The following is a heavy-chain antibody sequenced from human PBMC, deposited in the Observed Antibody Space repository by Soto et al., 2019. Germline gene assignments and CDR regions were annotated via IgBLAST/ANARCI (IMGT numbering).Heavy chain of an antibody. CDR1: GYSFTSYW. V-gene: IGHV5-51*01. D-gene: IGHD6-13*01. Sequence: LGESVKISCXGSGYSFTSYWIGWMRQMPGKGLEWMGIIYPGDSDTRYSPSFQGQVTISADKSISAAYLQWSSLKASDTAMYYCARLPGNSSSDNWFDPWGQGTLVTVSS. J-gene: IGHJ5*02. CDR2: IYPGDSDT. CDR3: ARLPGNSSSDNWFDP.